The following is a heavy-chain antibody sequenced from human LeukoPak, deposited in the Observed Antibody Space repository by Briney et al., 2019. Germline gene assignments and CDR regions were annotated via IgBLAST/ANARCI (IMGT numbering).Heavy chain of an antibody. CDR1: GYSFNNYG. J-gene: IGHJ4*02. CDR2: ISGSNGNT. CDR3: ARGDCSGGSCQPDY. D-gene: IGHD2-15*01. Sequence: EASVKVSCKASGYSFNNYGITWVRQAPGQGLAWMGWISGSNGNTNYAQKFQGRVTMTRNTSISTAYMELSSLRSEDTAVYYCARGDCSGGSCQPDYWGQGTLVTVSS. V-gene: IGHV1-8*01.